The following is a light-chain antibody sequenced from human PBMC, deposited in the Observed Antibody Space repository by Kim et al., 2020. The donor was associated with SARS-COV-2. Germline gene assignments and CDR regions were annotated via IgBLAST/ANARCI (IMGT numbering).Light chain of an antibody. CDR2: GRN. CDR1: SLRSYY. CDR3: QSRDSGGKVV. J-gene: IGLJ2*01. V-gene: IGLV3-19*01. Sequence: SSVLTQDPVVSVALGQTVRITCQGDSLRSYYATWYQQKPRQAPVLVIYGRNNRPSGIPDRFSGSASGNTASLTISGTQAEDEADFYCQSRDSGGKVVFGGGTQLTVL.